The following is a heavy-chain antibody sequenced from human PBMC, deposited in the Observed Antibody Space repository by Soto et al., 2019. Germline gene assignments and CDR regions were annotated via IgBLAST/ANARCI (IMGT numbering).Heavy chain of an antibody. D-gene: IGHD2-15*01. CDR2: IYWNDDK. Sequence: SCPTLVNPTQTLTLTCTFSGFSLSTSGVGVGWIRQPPGKALEWLALIYWNDDKRYSPSLKSRLTITKDTSKNQVVLTMTNMDPVDTATYYCAHRRSWDIVVVVAATGWFDPWGQGTLVTVSS. V-gene: IGHV2-5*01. J-gene: IGHJ5*02. CDR3: AHRRSWDIVVVVAATGWFDP. CDR1: GFSLSTSGVG.